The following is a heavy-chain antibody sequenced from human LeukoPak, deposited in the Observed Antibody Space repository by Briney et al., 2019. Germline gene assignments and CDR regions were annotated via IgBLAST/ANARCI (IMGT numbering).Heavy chain of an antibody. CDR2: INSKAHGGTT. CDR3: ATNLRIPAADYFDS. D-gene: IGHD6-13*01. Sequence: GGSLRLSCAASGXTFSNAWMSWVRQAPGKGREWVGRINSKAHGGTTDYAAPVKGRFTISRDDSKNTLSLQMNSLKTEDTAVYYCATNLRIPAADYFDSWGQGTLVTVSS. CDR1: GXTFSNAW. J-gene: IGHJ4*02. V-gene: IGHV3-15*01.